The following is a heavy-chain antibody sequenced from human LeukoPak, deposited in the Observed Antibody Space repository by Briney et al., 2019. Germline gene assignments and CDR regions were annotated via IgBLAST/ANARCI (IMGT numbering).Heavy chain of an antibody. Sequence: ASVKVSCKASGYTFTGYYMHWVRRAPGRGLEWMGWINPNSGGTNYAQKFQGRVTMTRDTSISTAYMELSRLRSDDTAVYYCARVSYYYDSSGYYPLDYWGQGTLVTVSS. CDR1: GYTFTGYY. CDR2: INPNSGGT. CDR3: ARVSYYYDSSGYYPLDY. J-gene: IGHJ4*02. D-gene: IGHD3-22*01. V-gene: IGHV1-2*02.